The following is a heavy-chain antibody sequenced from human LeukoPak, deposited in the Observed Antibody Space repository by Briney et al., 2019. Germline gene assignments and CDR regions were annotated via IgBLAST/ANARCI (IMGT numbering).Heavy chain of an antibody. J-gene: IGHJ4*02. D-gene: IGHD3-10*01. Sequence: GESLKISFKGSGYSFTSYWISWVRQMPGKGREWMGRIDPSDSYTNYSPSFQGHVTISADKSISTAYLQWSSLKASDTAMYYCARNMVRGVIRGDYWGQGTLVTVSS. V-gene: IGHV5-10-1*01. CDR1: GYSFTSYW. CDR2: IDPSDSYT. CDR3: ARNMVRGVIRGDY.